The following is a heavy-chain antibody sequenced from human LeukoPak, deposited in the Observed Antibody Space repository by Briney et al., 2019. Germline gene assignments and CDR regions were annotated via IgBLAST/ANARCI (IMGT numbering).Heavy chain of an antibody. D-gene: IGHD6-6*01. J-gene: IGHJ4*02. CDR2: IKQDGSQR. CDR1: GFTFSDYW. V-gene: IGHV3-7*01. Sequence: GGSLRLSCTASGFTFSDYWMTWIRQAPGKGPEWVANIKQDGSQRYYVDSVRGRFTISRDNAKNSLFLQMNGLRAEDTAVYYCARRGGSSSRRSPIDYWGQGTLVTVSS. CDR3: ARRGGSSSRRSPIDY.